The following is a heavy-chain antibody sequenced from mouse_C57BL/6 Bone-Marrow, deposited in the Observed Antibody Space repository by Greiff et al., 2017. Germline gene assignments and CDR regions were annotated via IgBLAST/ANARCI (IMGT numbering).Heavy chain of an antibody. V-gene: IGHV5-16*01. CDR3: AGDPITTVVARYWYFDV. CDR2: INYDGSST. J-gene: IGHJ1*03. CDR1: GFTFSDYY. Sequence: EVQLVESEGGLVQPGSSMKLSCTASGFTFSDYYMAWVRQVPEKGLELVANINYDGSSTYYLDSLKSRFIISRDNAKNILYLKMSRLKSEDTATYYCAGDPITTVVARYWYFDVWGTGTTVTVSS. D-gene: IGHD1-1*01.